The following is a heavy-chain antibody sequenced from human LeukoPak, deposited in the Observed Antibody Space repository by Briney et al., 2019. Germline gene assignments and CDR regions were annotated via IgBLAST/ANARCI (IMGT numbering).Heavy chain of an antibody. CDR2: IYSGGST. J-gene: IGHJ4*02. CDR3: ARALTLYYDFWSGSSYFDY. V-gene: IGHV3-66*01. D-gene: IGHD3-3*01. Sequence: PGGSLRLSCAASGFTVSSNYMSWVRQAPGKGLEWVSVIYSGGSTYYADSVKGRFTISRDNSKNTLYLQMNSLRAEDTAVYYCARALTLYYDFWSGSSYFDYWGQGTLVTVSS. CDR1: GFTVSSNY.